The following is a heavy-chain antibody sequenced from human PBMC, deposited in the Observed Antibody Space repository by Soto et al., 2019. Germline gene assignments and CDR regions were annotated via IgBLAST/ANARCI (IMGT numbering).Heavy chain of an antibody. V-gene: IGHV1-18*01. CDR1: GYTFTSHV. J-gene: IGHJ4*02. CDR2: ISTYSGIR. CDR3: ARDPSTSRFDY. Sequence: GASVKVSCKASGYTFTSHVVSWLRQAPVQGLEWLGWISTYSGIRNYARKFQDRVTMGSDTSTSTVYMELRSLTSNDTAMYYCARDPSTSRFDYWGQGTLVTVSS. D-gene: IGHD2-2*01.